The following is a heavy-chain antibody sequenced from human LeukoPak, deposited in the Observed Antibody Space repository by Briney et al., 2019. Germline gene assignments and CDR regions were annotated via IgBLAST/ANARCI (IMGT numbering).Heavy chain of an antibody. CDR2: VYGGGNT. CDR3: VRERFGAIVES. D-gene: IGHD5-24*01. V-gene: IGHV3-53*01. Sequence: GGSLRLSCAASGFTVANDRMSWVRQAPGKGLEWVSTVYGGGNTAYADSVKGRFTISRDTSKNTLLLQMNSLRAEDTALYFCVRERFGAIVESWGQGALVIV. J-gene: IGHJ4*02. CDR1: GFTVANDR.